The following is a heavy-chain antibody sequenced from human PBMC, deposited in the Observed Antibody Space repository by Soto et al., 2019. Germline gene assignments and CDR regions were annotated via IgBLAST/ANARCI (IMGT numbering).Heavy chain of an antibody. J-gene: IGHJ6*02. V-gene: IGHV1-69*06. Sequence: SVKVSCKASGGTFSSYAISWVRQAPGQGLEWMGGIIPIFGTANYAQKFQGRVTITADKSTSTAYVELSSLRSEDTAVYYCARVYCGGDCYSYYYYYGMDVWGQGTTVTVSS. CDR2: IIPIFGTA. D-gene: IGHD2-21*02. CDR1: GGTFSSYA. CDR3: ARVYCGGDCYSYYYYYGMDV.